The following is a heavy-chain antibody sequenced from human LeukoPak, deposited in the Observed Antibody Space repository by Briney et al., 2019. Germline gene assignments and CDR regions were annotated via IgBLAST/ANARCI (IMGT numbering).Heavy chain of an antibody. J-gene: IGHJ4*02. V-gene: IGHV3-23*01. CDR3: ARDHNWGNEVDY. CDR1: GFTFSSYA. D-gene: IGHD7-27*01. Sequence: GGSLRLSCAASGFTFSSYAMSWVRQAPGKGLEWVSAISGSGGSTYYADSVKGRFTISRDNSKNTLYLQMNSLRAEDTAVYYCARDHNWGNEVDYWGQGTLVTVSS. CDR2: ISGSGGST.